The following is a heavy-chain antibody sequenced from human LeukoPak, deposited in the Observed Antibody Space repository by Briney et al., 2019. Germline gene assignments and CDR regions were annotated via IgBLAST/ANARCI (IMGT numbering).Heavy chain of an antibody. Sequence: GGSLRLSCAASGFTFSSYAMSWVRQAPGKGLEWVSAISGSGGSTYYADSVKGRFTISRDNSKNTLYLQMNSLRAEDTAVYYCAKASRISTAVAGDYFDYWGQGTLVTVSS. CDR2: ISGSGGST. CDR1: GFTFSSYA. V-gene: IGHV3-23*01. D-gene: IGHD6-19*01. CDR3: AKASRISTAVAGDYFDY. J-gene: IGHJ4*02.